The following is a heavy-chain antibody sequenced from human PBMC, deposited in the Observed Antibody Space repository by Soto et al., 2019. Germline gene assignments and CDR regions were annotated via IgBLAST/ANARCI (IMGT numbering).Heavy chain of an antibody. J-gene: IGHJ4*02. CDR1: GGSISSSSYY. Sequence: SETLSLTCTVSGGSISSSSYYWGWIRQPPGKGLEWIGSIYYSGSTYYNPSLKSRVTISVDTSKNQFSLKLSSVTAADTAVYYCARTYYYDSSGYENFDYWGQGTQVTVSS. D-gene: IGHD3-22*01. CDR3: ARTYYYDSSGYENFDY. V-gene: IGHV4-39*01. CDR2: IYYSGST.